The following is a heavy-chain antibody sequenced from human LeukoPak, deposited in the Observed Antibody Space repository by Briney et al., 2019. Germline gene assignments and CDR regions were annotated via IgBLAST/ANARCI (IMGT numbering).Heavy chain of an antibody. CDR3: ARLVDYYDSSGYPYCYYYMDV. CDR2: VYYSGCT. CDR1: GGSLSISGYY. D-gene: IGHD3-22*01. V-gene: IGHV4-39*01. Sequence: SVTLSLTCTASGGSLSISGYYWRWIHQPPGQGLAWMGNVYYSGCTYYIPSLKSRVTISVDTSKHQFSLKVHYVTAADTAVYYCARLVDYYDSSGYPYCYYYMDVWGKGTTVTVCS. J-gene: IGHJ6*03.